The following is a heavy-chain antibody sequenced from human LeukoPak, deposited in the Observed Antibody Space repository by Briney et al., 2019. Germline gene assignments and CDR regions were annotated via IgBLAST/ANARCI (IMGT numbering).Heavy chain of an antibody. CDR3: ARVGYGDRWLRFGRYNWFDP. D-gene: IGHD5-12*01. V-gene: IGHV4-31*03. CDR1: GGSISSGGYY. J-gene: IGHJ5*02. CDR2: IYYSGST. Sequence: SETLSLTCTVSGGSISSGGYYWSWIRQHPGKGLEWIGYIYYSGSTYYNPSLKSRVTISVDTSKNQFSLKLSSVTAADTAVYYCARVGYGDRWLRFGRYNWFDPWGQGTLVTVSS.